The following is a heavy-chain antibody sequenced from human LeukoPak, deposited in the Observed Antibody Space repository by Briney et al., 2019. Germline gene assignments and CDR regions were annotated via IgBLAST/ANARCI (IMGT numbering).Heavy chain of an antibody. CDR1: GYAFTGSY. J-gene: IGHJ3*01. CDR2: INPNNGFT. D-gene: IGHD1-1*01. Sequence: ASVKVSCKAAGYAFTGSYIHWVRQAPGQGLEWMGWINPNNGFTAYAQNFQGRVTMTRDTSISTAYMDLSRLTSDDTAVYFCARDRGARLERFYAFDFWGQGTTVTVSS. CDR3: ARDRGARLERFYAFDF. V-gene: IGHV1-2*02.